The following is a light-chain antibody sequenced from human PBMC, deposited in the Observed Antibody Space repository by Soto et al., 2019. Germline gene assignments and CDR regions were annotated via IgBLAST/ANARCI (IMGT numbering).Light chain of an antibody. CDR1: QSVSTR. J-gene: IGKJ5*01. CDR3: QQRSNWPTT. Sequence: EIVMTQSTATLSVSPGERVTFSCRASQSVSTRLAWYQHKPGQAPRLLIYGASNRATGIPARFSGSGSGTDFTLTISSLEPEDFAVYYCQQRSNWPTTFGQGTRLEI. V-gene: IGKV3-11*01. CDR2: GAS.